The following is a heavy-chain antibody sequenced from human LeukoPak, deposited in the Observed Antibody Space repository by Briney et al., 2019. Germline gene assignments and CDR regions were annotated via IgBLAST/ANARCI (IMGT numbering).Heavy chain of an antibody. CDR1: GASLSSYTYY. D-gene: IGHD4-17*01. CDR2: MYNSATT. CDR3: ARGDEMTTVTTYWYFDL. V-gene: IGHV4-39*07. J-gene: IGHJ2*01. Sequence: SQTLSLTCSVSGASLSSYTYYWAWIRHPPGKGLEWIANMYNSATTSYNSSLKGRVTISIDPSMNQVSLKLRSVTAADTAVYYCARGDEMTTVTTYWYFDLWGRGTLVTVSS.